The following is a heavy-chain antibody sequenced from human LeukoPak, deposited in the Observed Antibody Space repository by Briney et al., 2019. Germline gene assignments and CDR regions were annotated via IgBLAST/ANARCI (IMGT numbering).Heavy chain of an antibody. Sequence: TGGSLRLSCAASGFTFSSYAMSWVRQAPGKGLEWVSAISGSGGSTYYADSVKGRFTISRDNSKNTLYLQVNSLRAEDTAVYYCAKLRAARPPVYFDYWGQGTLVTVSS. CDR3: AKLRAARPPVYFDY. D-gene: IGHD6-6*01. CDR1: GFTFSSYA. CDR2: ISGSGGST. V-gene: IGHV3-23*01. J-gene: IGHJ4*02.